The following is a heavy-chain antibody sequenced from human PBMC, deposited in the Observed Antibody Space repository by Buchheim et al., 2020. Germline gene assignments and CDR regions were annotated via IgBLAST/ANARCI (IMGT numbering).Heavy chain of an antibody. CDR2: INPSTDDT. CDR1: GYSFTTYG. Sequence: QVQLVQSGAEVKKPGASVKVSCKTSGYSFTTYGIHWVRQAPGQGLEWLGWINPSTDDTGYAQKFQGRLTMTTSTSISTAYMKLSGLRSDDTAVYYCERWPSESAALASHFYVIELWGQGNT. D-gene: IGHD2-21*01. V-gene: IGHV1-8*01. J-gene: IGHJ6*02. CDR3: ERWPSESAALASHFYVIEL.